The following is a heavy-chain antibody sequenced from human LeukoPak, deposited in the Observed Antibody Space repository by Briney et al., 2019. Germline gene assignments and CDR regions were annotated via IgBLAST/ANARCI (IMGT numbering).Heavy chain of an antibody. V-gene: IGHV3-48*04. Sequence: GGSLRLSCAASGFTFSSYSMNWVRQAPGKGLEWVSYISSSGSTIYYADSVKGRFTISRDNVKNSLYLQMNSLRAEDTAVYYCARDRGYSGYDLFGYYYYGMDVWGKGTTVTVSS. D-gene: IGHD5-12*01. CDR1: GFTFSSYS. J-gene: IGHJ6*04. CDR3: ARDRGYSGYDLFGYYYYGMDV. CDR2: ISSSGSTI.